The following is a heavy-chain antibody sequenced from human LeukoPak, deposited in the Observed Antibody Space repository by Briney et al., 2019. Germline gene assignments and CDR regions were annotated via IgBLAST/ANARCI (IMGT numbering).Heavy chain of an antibody. J-gene: IGHJ4*02. CDR2: ITTDGSTI. V-gene: IGHV3-74*01. CDR3: ARGLWGIDY. Sequence: PGGSLRLSCAASGFNLGSYWMHWVRQAPGKGLVWVSQITTDGSTINYADSVRGRFTISRDNAENTLYLEMKSLRAEDTAVYYCARGLWGIDYWGQGTLVTVSS. CDR1: GFNLGSYW. D-gene: IGHD7-27*01.